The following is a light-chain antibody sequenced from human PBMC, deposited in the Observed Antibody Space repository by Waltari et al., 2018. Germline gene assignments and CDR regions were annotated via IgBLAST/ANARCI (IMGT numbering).Light chain of an antibody. CDR3: QNHDRLPAT. V-gene: IGKV3-20*01. Sequence: EIVLTQSPGTLSLSPGERATLSCRASQSIGRYLAWYQQKPDQAPRLLIYGASSRATGIPDRFSGSGSGTDFSLTISRLEPEEFAVYYFQNHDRLPATFGQGTKVEIK. J-gene: IGKJ1*01. CDR2: GAS. CDR1: QSIGRY.